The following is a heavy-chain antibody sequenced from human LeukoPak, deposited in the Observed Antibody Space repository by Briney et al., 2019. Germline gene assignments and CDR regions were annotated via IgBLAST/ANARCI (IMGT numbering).Heavy chain of an antibody. D-gene: IGHD5-18*01. Sequence: GESLRLSCAASGFTFSDYYMSWIRQAPGKGLEWVSYISSSGSTMDYADSVKGRFTISRDNAKNSLYLQMNSLRAEDTAVYYCARDRRAMSSYGYSWGQGTLVTVSS. CDR2: ISSSGSTM. CDR1: GFTFSDYY. V-gene: IGHV3-11*01. J-gene: IGHJ4*02. CDR3: ARDRRAMSSYGYS.